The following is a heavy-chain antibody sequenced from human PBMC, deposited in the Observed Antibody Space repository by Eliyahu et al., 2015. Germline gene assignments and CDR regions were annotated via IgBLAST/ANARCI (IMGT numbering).Heavy chain of an antibody. CDR2: INPNGGST. J-gene: IGHJ4*02. V-gene: IGHV1-46*01. CDR3: ARDQGSGWYNPDY. Sequence: QVQLVQSGAEVKKPGASVKVSCKASGYTFTSYYIHWVRQAPGQGLEWMGIINPNGGSTSYEQNFRGRITMTRDTSTSTVYVELSSLRSEDTAVYYCARDQGSGWYNPDYWGQGTLVTVSS. CDR1: GYTFTSYY. D-gene: IGHD6-19*01.